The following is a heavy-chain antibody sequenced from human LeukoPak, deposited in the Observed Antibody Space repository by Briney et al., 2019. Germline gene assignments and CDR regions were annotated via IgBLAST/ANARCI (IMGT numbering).Heavy chain of an antibody. V-gene: IGHV4-59*01. D-gene: IGHD6-13*01. Sequence: SETLSLTCTVSGGSISSYYWSWIRQPPGKGLEWIGYIYYSGSTNYNPSLKSRVTISVDTSKNQFSLKLSSVTAADTAVYYCARRMNGAAAGYYYYYMDVWGKGTTVTVSS. J-gene: IGHJ6*03. CDR2: IYYSGST. CDR1: GGSISSYY. CDR3: ARRMNGAAAGYYYYYMDV.